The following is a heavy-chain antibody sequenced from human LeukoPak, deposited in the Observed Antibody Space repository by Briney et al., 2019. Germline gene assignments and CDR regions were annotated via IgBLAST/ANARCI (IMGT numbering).Heavy chain of an antibody. CDR3: ARGAPIVLRFLEWLPTPYYFDY. CDR2: INHRGST. CDR1: GGSFSGYY. D-gene: IGHD3-3*01. Sequence: PSETLSLTCAVYGGSFSGYYWSWIRQPPGKGLEWIGEINHRGSTNYNPSLKSRVTISVDTSKNQFSLKLSSVTAADTAVYYCARGAPIVLRFLEWLPTPYYFDYWGQGTLVTVSS. V-gene: IGHV4-34*01. J-gene: IGHJ4*02.